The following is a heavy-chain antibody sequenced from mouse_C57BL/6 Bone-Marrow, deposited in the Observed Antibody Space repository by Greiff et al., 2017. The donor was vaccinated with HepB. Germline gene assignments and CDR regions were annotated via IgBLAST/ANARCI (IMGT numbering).Heavy chain of an antibody. CDR2: ISSGGSYT. CDR3: AKTSGYYYGSSFDY. Sequence: EVKLVESGGDLVKPGGSLKLSCAASGFTFSSYGMSWVRQTPDKRLEWVATISSGGSYTYYPDSVKGRFTISRDNAKNTLYLQVSSLKSEGTALYYCAKTSGYYYGSSFDYWGQGTTLTVSS. J-gene: IGHJ2*01. V-gene: IGHV5-6*01. CDR1: GFTFSSYG. D-gene: IGHD1-1*01.